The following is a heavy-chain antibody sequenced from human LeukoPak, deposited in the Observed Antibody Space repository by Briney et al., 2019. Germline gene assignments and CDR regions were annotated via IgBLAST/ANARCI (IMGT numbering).Heavy chain of an antibody. J-gene: IGHJ4*02. CDR2: ISSSSSYI. Sequence: PGGSLRLSCAASGFTFSSYAMSWVRQAPGKGLEWVSSISSSSSYIYYADSVKGRFTISRDNAKNSLYLQMNSLRAEDTAVYYCARDYIAVAGTVGYWGQGTLVTVSS. D-gene: IGHD6-19*01. CDR3: ARDYIAVAGTVGY. CDR1: GFTFSSYA. V-gene: IGHV3-21*01.